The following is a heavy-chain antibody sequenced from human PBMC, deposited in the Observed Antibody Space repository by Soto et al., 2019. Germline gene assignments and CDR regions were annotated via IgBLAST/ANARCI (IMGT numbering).Heavy chain of an antibody. V-gene: IGHV1-18*01. J-gene: IGHJ4*02. CDR2: ISAYNGNT. Sequence: ASVKVSCKASGFTFTSYAITWVRQAPGQGLEWMGWISAYNGNTNYAQKVQGRITMTTDISTNTAYMELRSLNSDDTAVYYCARGGSNSWYLAYFDLWGQGTLVTVSS. CDR3: ARGGSNSWYLAYFDL. D-gene: IGHD6-13*01. CDR1: GFTFTSYA.